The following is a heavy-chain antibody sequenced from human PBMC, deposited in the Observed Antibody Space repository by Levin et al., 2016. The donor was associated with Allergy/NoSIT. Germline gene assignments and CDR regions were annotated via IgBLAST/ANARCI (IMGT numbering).Heavy chain of an antibody. J-gene: IGHJ3*02. D-gene: IGHD5-18*01. Sequence: WIRQPPGKGLEWVSSITSTSSYIYYADSVKGRFTISRDNAKNSLHLQMNSLRAEDTAVYYCARVRRGYSYGYGAFDIWGQGTMVTVSS. V-gene: IGHV3-21*01. CDR3: ARVRRGYSYGYGAFDI. CDR2: ITSTSSYI.